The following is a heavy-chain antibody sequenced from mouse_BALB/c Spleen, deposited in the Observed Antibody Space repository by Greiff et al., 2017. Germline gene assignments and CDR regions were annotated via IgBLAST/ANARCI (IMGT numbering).Heavy chain of an antibody. CDR3: ARDGNYDYFDY. Sequence: EVKLMESGAELVKPGASVKLSCKASGYTFTSYYMYWVKQRPGQGLEWIGYIYPYNGGTGYNQKFKSKATLTVDNSSSTAYMELRSLTSEDSAVYYCARDGNYDYFDYWGQGTTLTVSS. CDR1: GYTFTSYY. D-gene: IGHD2-1*01. J-gene: IGHJ2*01. V-gene: IGHV1-34*01. CDR2: IYPYNGGT.